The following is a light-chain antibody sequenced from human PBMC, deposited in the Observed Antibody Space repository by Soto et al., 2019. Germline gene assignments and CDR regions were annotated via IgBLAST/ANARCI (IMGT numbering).Light chain of an antibody. J-gene: IGKJ2*01. CDR3: PQYNSYDPYT. CDR2: DAS. CDR1: QSISSW. Sequence: DIQMTQSPSTLSASVGDRVTITCRASQSISSWLAWYQQKPGKAPKLLIYDASSLESGVPSRFSGSGSGTEFTLTISSLQPDDFATYSCPQYNSYDPYTFGQGTKLEIK. V-gene: IGKV1-5*01.